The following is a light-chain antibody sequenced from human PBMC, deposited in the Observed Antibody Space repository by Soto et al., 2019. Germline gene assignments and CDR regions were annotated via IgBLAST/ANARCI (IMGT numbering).Light chain of an antibody. CDR1: QDIGIY. CDR2: DAT. Sequence: DIQMTQSPSSLSASVRERVTITCQASQDIGIYLNWYQQKPGKAPKLLIYDATNLEMGVPSRFSGSGSGTEFTFTISSLQPEDIATYYCQHYHNFPITFGQGTRLEIK. CDR3: QHYHNFPIT. V-gene: IGKV1-33*01. J-gene: IGKJ5*01.